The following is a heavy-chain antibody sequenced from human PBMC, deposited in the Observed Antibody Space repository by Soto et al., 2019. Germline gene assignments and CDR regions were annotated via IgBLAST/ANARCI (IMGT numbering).Heavy chain of an antibody. V-gene: IGHV1-2*02. J-gene: IGHJ6*02. CDR2: FNPNCGAT. CDR3: ARVKHYSNCMDV. D-gene: IGHD4-4*01. CDR1: GYTFSGYY. Sequence: ASVKVSSKASGYTFSGYYVQWVGQAPGQGLEWLGWFNPNCGATHYAQTFQRRVTMAWDTSITTAYMELSSLRSADTAVYYCARVKHYSNCMDVWG.